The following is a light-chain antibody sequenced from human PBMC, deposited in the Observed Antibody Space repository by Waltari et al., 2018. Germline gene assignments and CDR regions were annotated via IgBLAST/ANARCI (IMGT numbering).Light chain of an antibody. CDR3: QQYDNLPLT. CDR1: QDITIF. CDR2: DAS. J-gene: IGKJ4*01. Sequence: IRMTQSPSSLSASVGDTVTITCQASQDITIFLNWYQQKPGKAPNLLIYDASKLERGVPSRISGSGSGTVFTFTIGDLQPEDVATYFCQQYDNLPLTFGGGTKVDIK. V-gene: IGKV1-33*01.